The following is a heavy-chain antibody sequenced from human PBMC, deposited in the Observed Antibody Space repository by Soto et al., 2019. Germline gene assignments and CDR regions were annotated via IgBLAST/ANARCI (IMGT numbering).Heavy chain of an antibody. Sequence: QVQLVQSGAEVKKPGASVKVSCKASGYTFTSYDINWVRQATGQGLEWMGWMTPNSGNTAYAQKFQGRVTMTRNTSISTAYMELSSLRSEDTAVYYCARERSAAGTGWFDPWGQGTLVTVSS. CDR3: ARERSAAGTGWFDP. CDR1: GYTFTSYD. D-gene: IGHD6-13*01. J-gene: IGHJ5*02. CDR2: MTPNSGNT. V-gene: IGHV1-8*01.